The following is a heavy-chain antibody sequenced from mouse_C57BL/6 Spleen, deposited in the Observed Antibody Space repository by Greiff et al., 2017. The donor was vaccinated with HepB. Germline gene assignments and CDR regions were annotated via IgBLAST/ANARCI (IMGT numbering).Heavy chain of an antibody. CDR2: ISSGSSTI. J-gene: IGHJ2*01. V-gene: IGHV5-17*01. CDR3: ARAPYYDYDEGFDY. CDR1: GFTFSDYG. D-gene: IGHD2-4*01. Sequence: EVQVVESGGGLVKPGGSLKLSCAASGFTFSDYGMHWVRQAPEKGLEWVAYISSGSSTIYYADTVKGRFTISRDNAKNTLFLQMTSLRSEDTAMYYCARAPYYDYDEGFDYWGQGTTLTVSS.